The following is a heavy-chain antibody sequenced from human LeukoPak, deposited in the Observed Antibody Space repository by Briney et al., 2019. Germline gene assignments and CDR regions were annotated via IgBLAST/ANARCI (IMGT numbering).Heavy chain of an antibody. Sequence: PSETLSLTCTVSGGSISGYYWSWIRQPPGKGLEWIGYIYYSGSTNYNPSLKSRVTISVDTSKNQFSLKLSSVTAADTAVYYCARLSARFTAYYDYWGQGTLVTVSS. CDR1: GGSISGYY. J-gene: IGHJ4*02. CDR3: ARLSARFTAYYDY. D-gene: IGHD5-18*01. V-gene: IGHV4-59*08. CDR2: IYYSGST.